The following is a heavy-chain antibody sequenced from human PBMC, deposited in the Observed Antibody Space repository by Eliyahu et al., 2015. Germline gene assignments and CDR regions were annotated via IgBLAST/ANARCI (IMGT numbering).Heavy chain of an antibody. CDR3: TTPQRDFWSAFDY. CDR1: GXXFXXAW. J-gene: IGHJ4*02. CDR2: IKSKTDGGTT. V-gene: IGHV3-15*01. D-gene: IGHD3-3*01. Sequence: EVQLVESGGGLVKPGGSLRLSXAASGXXFXXAWMSWVRQAPGKGLEWVGRIKSKTDGGTTDYAAPVKGRFTISRDDSKNTLYLQMNSLKTEDTAVYYCTTPQRDFWSAFDYWGQGTLVTVSS.